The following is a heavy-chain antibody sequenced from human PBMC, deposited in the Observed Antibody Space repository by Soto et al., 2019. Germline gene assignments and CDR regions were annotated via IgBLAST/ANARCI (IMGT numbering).Heavy chain of an antibody. D-gene: IGHD6-19*01. CDR1: GFSLRTSGVG. Sequence: VSGPTLVNPTPPLTLTCIFSGFSLRTSGVGVGWIRQPPGKALEWLGFIYWNDDKRYSPSLKSRLTITKDTSKNQVVLTMTNMDPVDTATYYCAKSGSSGWYGWFDPWGQGTLVTVSS. CDR2: IYWNDDK. CDR3: AKSGSSGWYGWFDP. J-gene: IGHJ5*02. V-gene: IGHV2-5*01.